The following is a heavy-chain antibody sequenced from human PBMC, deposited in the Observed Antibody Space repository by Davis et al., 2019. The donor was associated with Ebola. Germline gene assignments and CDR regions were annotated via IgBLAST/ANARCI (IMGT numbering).Heavy chain of an antibody. J-gene: IGHJ4*02. Sequence: GESLKISCAASGFTFSSYAMSWVRQAPGKGLEWVAVISYDGSNKYYADSVKGRFTISRDNSKNTLYLQMNSLRAEDTDVYYCAKDRYGDYVPYFDYWGQGTLVTVSS. V-gene: IGHV3-30*18. CDR2: ISYDGSNK. D-gene: IGHD4-17*01. CDR3: AKDRYGDYVPYFDY. CDR1: GFTFSSYA.